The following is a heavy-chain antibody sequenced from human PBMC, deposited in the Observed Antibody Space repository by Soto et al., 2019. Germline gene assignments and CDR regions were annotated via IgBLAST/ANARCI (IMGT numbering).Heavy chain of an antibody. J-gene: IGHJ4*02. D-gene: IGHD3-22*01. CDR1: GGSLSSGAYY. CDR2: IYYSGST. CDR3: ASANYFESSGPCDY. V-gene: IGHV4-31*03. Sequence: SATPSLTCTISGGSLSSGAYYWSWIRQHPGKDLEWIGYIYYSGSTYYNPSLESRVTLSVHPSTKLFSLNVTPVTAADTAVHYWASANYFESSGPCDYWGPETVVPSPQ.